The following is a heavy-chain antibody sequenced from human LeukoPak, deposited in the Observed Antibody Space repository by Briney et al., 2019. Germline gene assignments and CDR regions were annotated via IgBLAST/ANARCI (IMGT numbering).Heavy chain of an antibody. J-gene: IGHJ3*02. V-gene: IGHV3-74*01. CDR1: GFTFTTYW. CDR2: IKGDEMTT. D-gene: IGHD3-22*01. Sequence: GGSLRLSCAASGFTFTTYWMHWVRQAPGKGLEWVSRIKGDEMTTNYADSVEGRFTISRDNAKNTVYLEINSLRAEDTAVYYCARVVNYYDSSGYDDPDAFDIWGQGTMVTVSS. CDR3: ARVVNYYDSSGYDDPDAFDI.